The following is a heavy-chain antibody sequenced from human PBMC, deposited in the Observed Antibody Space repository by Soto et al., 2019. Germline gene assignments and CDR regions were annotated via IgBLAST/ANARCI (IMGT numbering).Heavy chain of an antibody. J-gene: IGHJ4*02. CDR2: ISGYNGKT. CDR3: ARGHYFDSSGPDDF. V-gene: IGHV1-18*01. CDR1: GYAFSSYG. Sequence: QVQLVQSGGEVRKPGAPVKVSCKSSGYAFSSYGISWVRPAPGQGLEWMGWISGYNGKTNYAQKLQGRVTMTTDTSTSTAYMEVRSLRYDDTAVYYCARGHYFDSSGPDDFWGQGTLVIVSS. D-gene: IGHD3-22*01.